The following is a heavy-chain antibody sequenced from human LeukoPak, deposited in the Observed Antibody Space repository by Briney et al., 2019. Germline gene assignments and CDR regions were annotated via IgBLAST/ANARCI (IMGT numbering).Heavy chain of an antibody. CDR2: IRYNGNNQ. D-gene: IGHD3-10*01. Sequence: PGGSLRLSCVAGGFTFSDRYMSWIRQAPGKGLEWVAFIRYNGNNQYYADSVKGRFTISRDNSKNTLYLQMNSLKGDDTAVYYCAKDSAFYYIDVWGKGTTVIISS. V-gene: IGHV3-30*02. CDR1: GFTFSDRY. CDR3: AKDSAFYYIDV. J-gene: IGHJ6*03.